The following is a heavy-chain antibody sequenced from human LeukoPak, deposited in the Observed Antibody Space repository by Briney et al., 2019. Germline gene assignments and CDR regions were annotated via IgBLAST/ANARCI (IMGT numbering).Heavy chain of an antibody. CDR2: MNPNSGNT. D-gene: IGHD3-3*01. CDR1: GYTFTSYD. V-gene: IGHV1-8*01. CDR3: ARAGQFLEWLLGYYYYMDV. J-gene: IGHJ6*03. Sequence: GASVKVSCKASGYTFTSYDINWVRQATGQGLEWMGWMNPNSGNTGYAQKFQGRVTMTRNTSISTAYMELSSLRSEDTAVYYCARAGQFLEWLLGYYYYMDVWGKGTTVTVSS.